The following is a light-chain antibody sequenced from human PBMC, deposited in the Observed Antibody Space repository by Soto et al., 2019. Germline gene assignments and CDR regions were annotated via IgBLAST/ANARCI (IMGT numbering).Light chain of an antibody. CDR1: SSNIGSIP. J-gene: IGLJ1*01. CDR3: AAWDDSLNGYV. V-gene: IGLV1-44*01. CDR2: SNN. Sequence: QSVLTQPPSASGTPGQRVTISCSGSSSNIGSIPVNWYQQLPGTAPKLLIYSNNQRPSGVPDRFSGSKSGTSASLAISGLQSKDEADYYCAAWDDSLNGYVFGTGTKLTVL.